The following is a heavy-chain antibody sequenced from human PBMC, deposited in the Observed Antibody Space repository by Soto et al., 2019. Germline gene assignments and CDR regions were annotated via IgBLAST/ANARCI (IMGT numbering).Heavy chain of an antibody. V-gene: IGHV1-18*01. CDR1: GYTFTSYG. CDR2: ISAYNGNT. CDR3: ARDGKRYCTNGVCYINWFDP. Sequence: ASVKVSCKASGYTFTSYGISWVRQAPGQGLEWMGWISAYNGNTNYAQKLQGRVTMTTDTSTSTAYMELRSLRSDDTAVYYCARDGKRYCTNGVCYINWFDPWGQGTLSPSPQ. D-gene: IGHD2-8*01. J-gene: IGHJ5*02.